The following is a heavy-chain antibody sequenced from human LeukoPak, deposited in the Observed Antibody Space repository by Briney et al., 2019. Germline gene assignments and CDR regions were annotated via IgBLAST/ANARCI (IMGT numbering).Heavy chain of an antibody. J-gene: IGHJ4*02. CDR1: GYTFTSYD. D-gene: IGHD2-15*01. CDR3: AKVLVAATHYLDS. Sequence: ASVKVSCKASGYTFTSYDINWVRQASGQGLEWMGWMSPRSANTGYAQQFQGRVTITRDTSISTAYMELSSLTSDDTAVYYCAKVLVAATHYLDSWGQGTLVTVSS. CDR2: MSPRSANT. V-gene: IGHV1-8*03.